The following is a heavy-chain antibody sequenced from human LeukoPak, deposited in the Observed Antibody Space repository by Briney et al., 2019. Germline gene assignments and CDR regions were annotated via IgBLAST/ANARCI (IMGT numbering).Heavy chain of an antibody. D-gene: IGHD2-21*01. CDR3: AKAPVTTCRGAYCYPFDY. J-gene: IGHJ4*02. CDR1: GFTLSSYA. V-gene: IGHV3-23*01. CDR2: ISDSGDT. Sequence: GGSLRLSCAASGFTLSSYAMSWVRQAPGKGLEWVSAISDSGDTYHADSVKGRFTISRDSSKNTLFLQMNRLRPEDAAVYYCAKAPVTTCRGAYCYPFDYWGQGTLVTVSS.